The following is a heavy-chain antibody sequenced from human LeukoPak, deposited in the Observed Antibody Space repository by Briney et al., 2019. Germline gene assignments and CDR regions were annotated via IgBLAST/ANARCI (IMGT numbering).Heavy chain of an antibody. CDR1: GFTFSDYY. CDR2: ISSSGSTK. V-gene: IGHV3-11*01. J-gene: IGHJ4*02. D-gene: IGHD6-13*01. Sequence: GGSLRLSCAASGFTFSDYYMSWIRQAPGKGLEWVSYISSSGSTKDYADSVKGRFTISRDNAKNSLYLQMNSLRAEDTAIYYCGRAVSSSKPDYWGQGTLVTGSS. CDR3: GRAVSSSKPDY.